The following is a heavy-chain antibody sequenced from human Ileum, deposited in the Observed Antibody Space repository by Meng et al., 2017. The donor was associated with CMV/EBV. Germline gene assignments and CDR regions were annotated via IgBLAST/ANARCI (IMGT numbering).Heavy chain of an antibody. CDR2: ISYDGSNK. J-gene: IGHJ4*02. Sequence: GGSLRPSSASAGFTFSSYGMHWVRQAPGKGLGWVAFISYDGSNKYYADTVKGRFIISRDTSKNMLNMQMNGLRPEDTAVYYCAKVGQAMSGAGFFDYWGQGTLVTVSS. V-gene: IGHV3-30*02. CDR3: AKVGQAMSGAGFFDY. CDR1: GFTFSSYG. D-gene: IGHD1-26*01.